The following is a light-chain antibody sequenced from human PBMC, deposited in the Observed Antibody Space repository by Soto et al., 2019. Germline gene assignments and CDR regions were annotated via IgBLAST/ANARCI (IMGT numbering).Light chain of an antibody. Sequence: EVVLTQSPGALSFSPGERATLSCRASQSVAANYLAWYQQKRGQAPRLLIYGASSRATGIPDRFSGSGSGTDFTLTISRLEPEDFSVYYCHQYGTAPLTFGPGTKVDIK. V-gene: IGKV3-20*01. CDR3: HQYGTAPLT. CDR1: QSVAANY. CDR2: GAS. J-gene: IGKJ3*01.